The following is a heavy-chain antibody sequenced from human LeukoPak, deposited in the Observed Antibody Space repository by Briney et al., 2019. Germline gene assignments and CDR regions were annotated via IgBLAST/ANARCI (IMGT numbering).Heavy chain of an antibody. CDR2: ISAHNGNT. CDR3: ARDKGTVATYYYYYMDV. CDR1: AYTFTSYY. D-gene: IGHD6-19*01. V-gene: IGHV1-18*04. Sequence: ASVKVSCTASAYTFTSYYIHWVRQAPGQGLEWMGWISAHNGNTNYEEKVQGRVTMTTDTSTSTAYMELRSLRSDDTAVYYYARDKGTVATYYYYYMDVWGKGTTVTVSS. J-gene: IGHJ6*03.